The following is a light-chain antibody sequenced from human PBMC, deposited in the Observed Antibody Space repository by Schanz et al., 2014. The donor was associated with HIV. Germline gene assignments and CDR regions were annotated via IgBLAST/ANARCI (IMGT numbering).Light chain of an antibody. Sequence: IQMTQSPSTVSASVGDRVTITCRASQSIGNSLAWFQQKPGRAPQLLIYGASALQPGVPTTFSGSGSGTEFTLTISSLQPGDFATYYCQHYDSYSHTFGQGTKLEIK. J-gene: IGKJ2*01. V-gene: IGKV1-5*01. CDR3: QHYDSYSHT. CDR2: GAS. CDR1: QSIGNS.